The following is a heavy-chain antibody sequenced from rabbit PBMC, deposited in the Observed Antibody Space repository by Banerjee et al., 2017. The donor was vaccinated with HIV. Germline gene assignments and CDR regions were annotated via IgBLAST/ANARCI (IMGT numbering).Heavy chain of an antibody. V-gene: IGHV1S40*01. J-gene: IGHJ4*01. CDR3: ARDTTGSGMPFNL. Sequence: QSLEESGGDLVKPEGSLTLTCTVSGFSFTSGFDMCWVRQAPGKGLESVACIYTGSGSTYYASWAKGRFTISQTSATTVTLQMTSLTAADTATYFCARDTTGSGMPFNLWGQGTPRHRL. CDR2: IYTGSGST. D-gene: IGHD1-1*01. CDR1: GFSFTSGFD.